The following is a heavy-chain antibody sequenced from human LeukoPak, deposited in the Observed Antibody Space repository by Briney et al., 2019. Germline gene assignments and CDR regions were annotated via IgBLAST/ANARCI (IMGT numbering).Heavy chain of an antibody. Sequence: PGGSLRLSCAASGFTFSPYPMNWVRQAPGKGLEWVSYISGGSDTIHYADSVKGRFTISRDNAKNSLYLQMNNLRAEDTAVYYCARDLGRDRYFDSWGQGTLVTVSS. CDR2: ISGGSDTI. CDR3: ARDLGRDRYFDS. J-gene: IGHJ4*02. CDR1: GFTFSPYP. V-gene: IGHV3-48*04. D-gene: IGHD5-24*01.